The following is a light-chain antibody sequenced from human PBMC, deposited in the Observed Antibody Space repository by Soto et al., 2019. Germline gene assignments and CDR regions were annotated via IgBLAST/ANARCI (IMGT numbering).Light chain of an antibody. V-gene: IGLV2-14*01. CDR3: SSYTRSSTLV. CDR2: DVS. J-gene: IGLJ2*01. CDR1: SSDVGAYDY. Sequence: QSALTQPASVSGSPGQSITISCTGTSSDVGAYDYVSWYQQHPGKVPKLMIHDVSDRPSGVSNRFSGSKSGNTASLTISGLQAEDEADYYCSSYTRSSTLVFGGGTKLTVL.